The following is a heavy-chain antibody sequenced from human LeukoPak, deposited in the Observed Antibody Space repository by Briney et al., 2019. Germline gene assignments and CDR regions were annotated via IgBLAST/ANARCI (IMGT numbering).Heavy chain of an antibody. J-gene: IGHJ4*02. Sequence: PGGSLRLSCAASGFTFSSYAMSWVRQAPGKGLEWVSVIFDVGNTYYADSVKDRFTISRDNSKNTLYLQMNSLRVEDTAVYYCTRDAPAGGKLDSWGQGTLVTVSS. D-gene: IGHD4-23*01. CDR2: IFDVGNT. CDR3: TRDAPAGGKLDS. CDR1: GFTFSSYA. V-gene: IGHV3-66*01.